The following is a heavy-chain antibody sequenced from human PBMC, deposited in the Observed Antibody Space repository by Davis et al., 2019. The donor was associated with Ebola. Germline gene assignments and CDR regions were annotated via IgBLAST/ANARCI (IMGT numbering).Heavy chain of an antibody. Sequence: MPSETLSLTCAVYGGSFSGYYWSWIRQPPGKGLEWIGEINHSGSTNYNPSLKSRVTISVDTSKNQFSLKLSSVTAADTAVYYCARDPGQWELLDAFDIWGQGTMVTVSS. D-gene: IGHD1-26*01. J-gene: IGHJ3*02. V-gene: IGHV4-34*01. CDR2: INHSGST. CDR1: GGSFSGYY. CDR3: ARDPGQWELLDAFDI.